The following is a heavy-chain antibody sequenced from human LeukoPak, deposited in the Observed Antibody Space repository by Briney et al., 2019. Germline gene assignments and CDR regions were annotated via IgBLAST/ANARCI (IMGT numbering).Heavy chain of an antibody. D-gene: IGHD3-9*01. CDR3: VKGMTGDYWYFDL. Sequence: GGSLRLSCSASGFTLSSYAMHWVRQAPGKGLEYVSVVSSNGDSTYYADSMKGRVTISRDNSKNTLYLQMSSLRAEDTAVYYCVKGMTGDYWYFDLWGRGTLVTVSS. J-gene: IGHJ2*01. V-gene: IGHV3-64D*09. CDR2: VSSNGDST. CDR1: GFTLSSYA.